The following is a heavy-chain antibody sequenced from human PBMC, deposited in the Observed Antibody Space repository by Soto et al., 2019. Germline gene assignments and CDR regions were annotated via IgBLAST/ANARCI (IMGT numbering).Heavy chain of an antibody. CDR3: ASVLERRTGYYYYGMDV. V-gene: IGHV3-48*01. Sequence: EVQLVESGGGLVQPGGSLRLSCAASGFTFSSYSMNWVRQAPGKGLEWVSYISSSSSTIYYADSVKGRFTISRDNAKNSLYQQMNSLRAEDTAVYYCASVLERRTGYYYYGMDVWGQGTTVTVSS. CDR2: ISSSSSTI. J-gene: IGHJ6*02. D-gene: IGHD1-1*01. CDR1: GFTFSSYS.